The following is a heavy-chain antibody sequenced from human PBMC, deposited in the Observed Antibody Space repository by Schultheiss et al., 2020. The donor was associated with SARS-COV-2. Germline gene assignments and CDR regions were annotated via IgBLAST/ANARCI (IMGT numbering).Heavy chain of an antibody. J-gene: IGHJ6*02. CDR2: IFSNDEK. CDR1: GFSLSTSGVG. CDR3: AHRYCTSTSCHPYYYYDMDV. D-gene: IGHD2-2*01. V-gene: IGHV2-5*01. Sequence: SGPTLVKPTQTLTLTCTFSGFSLSTSGVGVGWIRQPPGKALEWLAHIFSNDEKSYSTSLKSRLTISKDTSKSQVVLTMTNMDPVDTATYYCAHRYCTSTSCHPYYYYDMDVWGQGTTVTVSS.